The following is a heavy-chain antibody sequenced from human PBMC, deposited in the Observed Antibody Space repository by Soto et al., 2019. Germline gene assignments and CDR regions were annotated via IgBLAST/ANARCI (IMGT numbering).Heavy chain of an antibody. CDR2: ISSLGSTI. J-gene: IGHJ4*02. CDR3: AREGIFGHYGETSTYYLDY. Sequence: EVQLVESGGGLLRPGESLRLSCAASGFSFSSFPMNWVRQAPGRGLEWVSYISSLGSTINYADSVRGRFSISRDNGNNTLYVKMNSLRDEDTAVYFCAREGIFGHYGETSTYYLDYWGQGTLVTVSS. D-gene: IGHD4-17*01. CDR1: GFSFSSFP. V-gene: IGHV3-48*02.